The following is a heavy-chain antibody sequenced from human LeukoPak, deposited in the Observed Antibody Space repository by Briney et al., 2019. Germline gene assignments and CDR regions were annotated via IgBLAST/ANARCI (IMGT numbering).Heavy chain of an antibody. D-gene: IGHD2-21*02. CDR3: VKSGGYATAIRYFDL. J-gene: IGHJ2*01. CDR1: GLAFSSYS. Sequence: PGGSLRLSCVASGLAFSSYSMHWVRQAPGKGLEWVASISWNSGDIVHADSVKGRFTISRDNAKNSPYLQMDSLRTEDTALYYCVKSGGYATAIRYFDLWGRGTLVTVSS. CDR2: ISWNSGDI. V-gene: IGHV3-9*01.